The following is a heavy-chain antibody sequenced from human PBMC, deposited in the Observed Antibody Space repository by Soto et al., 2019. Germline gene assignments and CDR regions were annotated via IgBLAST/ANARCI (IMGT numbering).Heavy chain of an antibody. J-gene: IGHJ4*02. Sequence: QVTLKEAGPVLVKPTEPLTLTCTVSGFSLSNASMGVRWIRQPLGKALEWLAHIFSNDAKSYSTSLKSTLTISKDTSTSHVVLTMTNMDPVDTATYYCARIRGDGYNGNSEYWGEGTLVTVSA. V-gene: IGHV2-26*01. CDR3: ARIRGDGYNGNSEY. CDR1: GFSLSNASMG. CDR2: IFSNDAK. D-gene: IGHD5-12*01.